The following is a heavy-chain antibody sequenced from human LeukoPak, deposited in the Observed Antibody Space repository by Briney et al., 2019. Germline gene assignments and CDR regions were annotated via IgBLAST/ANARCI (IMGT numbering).Heavy chain of an antibody. CDR1: GFTFSSYS. V-gene: IGHV3-21*04. CDR2: ISSSSSYI. Sequence: GGSLRLSCAASGFTFSSYSMNWVRQAPGKGLEWVSFISSSSSYIYYADSVKGRFTISRDNAKNSLYLQMNSLRVEDTAVYYCAREGEVYYDSSGYYTNWFDPWGQGTLVTVSS. CDR3: AREGEVYYDSSGYYTNWFDP. D-gene: IGHD3-22*01. J-gene: IGHJ5*02.